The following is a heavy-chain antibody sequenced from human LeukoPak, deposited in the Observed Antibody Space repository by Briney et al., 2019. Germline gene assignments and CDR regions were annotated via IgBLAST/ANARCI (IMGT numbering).Heavy chain of an antibody. CDR2: ISYDGSNK. Sequence: PGGSLRLSCAASGFTFSSYGMHWVRQAPGKGLEWVAVISYDGSNKYYADSVKGRFTISRDNSKNTLYLQMNSLRAEDTAVYYCAKGESSRQLVRPLQFDYWGQGTLFTVSS. V-gene: IGHV3-30*18. CDR3: AKGESSRQLVRPLQFDY. CDR1: GFTFSSYG. J-gene: IGHJ4*02. D-gene: IGHD6-13*01.